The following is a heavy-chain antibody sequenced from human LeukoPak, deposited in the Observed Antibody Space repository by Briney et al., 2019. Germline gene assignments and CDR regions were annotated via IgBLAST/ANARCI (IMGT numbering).Heavy chain of an antibody. Sequence: ASVKVSFKASGGTFSSYAISWVRQAPGQGLEWMGRIIPILGVANYAQKFQGRVTITADKSTSTAYMELSSLRSEDTAVYYCASNSGYDQRPLDYWGQGTLVTVSS. J-gene: IGHJ4*02. CDR3: ASNSGYDQRPLDY. CDR2: IIPILGVA. CDR1: GGTFSSYA. V-gene: IGHV1-69*04. D-gene: IGHD5-12*01.